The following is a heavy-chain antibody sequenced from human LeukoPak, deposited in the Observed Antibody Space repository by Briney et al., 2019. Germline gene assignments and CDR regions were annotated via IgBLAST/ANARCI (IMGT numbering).Heavy chain of an antibody. CDR2: IYYSGST. V-gene: IGHV4-59*11. CDR1: GGSIGSHY. J-gene: IGHJ4*02. D-gene: IGHD3-9*01. CDR3: ARGSPVFEYYFDY. Sequence: SETLSLTCTVSGGSIGSHYWSWIRQPPGKGLEWIGYIYYSGSTNYNPSLKSRVTISVDTSKNQFSLKLSSVTAADTAVYYCARGSPVFEYYFDYWGQGTLVTVSS.